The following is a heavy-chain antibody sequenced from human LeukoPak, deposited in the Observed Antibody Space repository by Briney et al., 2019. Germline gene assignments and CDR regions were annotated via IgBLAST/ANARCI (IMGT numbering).Heavy chain of an antibody. D-gene: IGHD3-22*01. CDR1: GYTFTTYP. Sequence: ASVKVSCKASGYTFTTYPMNWVRQAPGQGLEWMGWINTKTGDPTYAQGFTGRFVFSLDTSVSTAYLRISSLKPEDTAVYYCVRDVGNYDSRGYYLGWFDPWGQGTLVTVFS. V-gene: IGHV7-4-1*02. CDR3: VRDVGNYDSRGYYLGWFDP. J-gene: IGHJ5*02. CDR2: INTKTGDP.